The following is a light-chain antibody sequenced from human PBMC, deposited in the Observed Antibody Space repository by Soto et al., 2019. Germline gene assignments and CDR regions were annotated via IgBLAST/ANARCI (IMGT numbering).Light chain of an antibody. CDR2: DVS. CDR1: SSDVGGYNY. CDR3: SSYTSSSTLLYV. Sequence: QSVLTQPASVSGSPGQSITISCTGTSSDVGGYNYVSWYQQHPGKAPKLMIYDVSNRPSGVSNRFHGSKSGNTASLTISGLRAEDEADYYCSSYTSSSTLLYVFGTGTKVTVL. J-gene: IGLJ1*01. V-gene: IGLV2-14*01.